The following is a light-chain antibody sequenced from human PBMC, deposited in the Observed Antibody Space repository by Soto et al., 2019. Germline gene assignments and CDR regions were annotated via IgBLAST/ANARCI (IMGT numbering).Light chain of an antibody. V-gene: IGLV2-14*01. CDR2: DVS. Sequence: QSALTQPASVSGSPGQSITISCTGTSSDLGGYNYVSWYQQHPGKAPKLMIYDVSNRPSGVSNRFSGSKSGNTASLTISGPQAEDEADSYCSSYTSSSTLAVFGGGTQLTVL. CDR3: SSYTSSSTLAV. CDR1: SSDLGGYNY. J-gene: IGLJ2*01.